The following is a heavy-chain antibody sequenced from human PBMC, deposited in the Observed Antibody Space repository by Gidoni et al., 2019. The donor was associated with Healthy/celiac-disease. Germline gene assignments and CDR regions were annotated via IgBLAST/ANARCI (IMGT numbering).Heavy chain of an antibody. Sequence: QVQLHQWGAGLLKPSETLSLTCAVYGGSFSGYYWSWLRQPPGKGLEWIGEINHSGRTNYNPSLKSRVTISVDTSKNHFSLKLISVTAADTAVYYCATRAASRRGARWFDPWGQGTLVTVSS. V-gene: IGHV4-34*01. CDR2: INHSGRT. CDR1: GGSFSGYY. D-gene: IGHD2-15*01. CDR3: ATRAASRRGARWFDP. J-gene: IGHJ5*02.